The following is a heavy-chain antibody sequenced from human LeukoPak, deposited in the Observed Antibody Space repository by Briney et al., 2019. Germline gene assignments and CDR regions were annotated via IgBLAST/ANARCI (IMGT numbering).Heavy chain of an antibody. CDR3: AKVGSGWYYFDY. D-gene: IGHD6-19*01. Sequence: GGSLRLSCAASGLIFSSYAMSWVRQAPGKGLEWVSAVSGSGVSTYYADSVKGRFTISRDNSKNTLYLQMYSLRAEDTAVYYCAKVGSGWYYFDYWGQGTLATVSS. CDR2: VSGSGVST. CDR1: GLIFSSYA. J-gene: IGHJ4*02. V-gene: IGHV3-23*01.